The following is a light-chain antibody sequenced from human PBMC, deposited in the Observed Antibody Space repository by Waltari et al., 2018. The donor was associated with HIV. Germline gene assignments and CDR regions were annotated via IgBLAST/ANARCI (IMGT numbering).Light chain of an antibody. V-gene: IGLV3-21*04. CDR2: YDT. CDR3: QVWDSSSDAYV. J-gene: IGLJ1*01. CDR1: NIGRKS. Sequence: SYVLAQPPAVSVAPGKTARITCGGTNIGRKSVPWYQQKPGQAPVLVSYYDTDRPSGIPERFSGSNSGNTATLTISRVEAGDEADYYCQVWDSSSDAYVFGTGTKVTVL.